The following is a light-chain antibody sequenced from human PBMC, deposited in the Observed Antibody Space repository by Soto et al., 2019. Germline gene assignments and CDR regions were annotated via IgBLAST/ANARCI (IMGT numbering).Light chain of an antibody. Sequence: DIQMTQSPSSLSASVGDRVSITCRTSQAIKNYLVWIQQKPGKAPKALISAASVLQSGVPPEFSGSGSGTDFTLTISNLQPEDFATYYCQQYDSFPFTFGQGTRLESK. CDR3: QQYDSFPFT. CDR1: QAIKNY. J-gene: IGKJ5*01. V-gene: IGKV1-16*02. CDR2: AAS.